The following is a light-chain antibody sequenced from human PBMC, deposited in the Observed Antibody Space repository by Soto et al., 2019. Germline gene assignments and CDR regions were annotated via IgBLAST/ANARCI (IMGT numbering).Light chain of an antibody. CDR1: IHDIGRYEY. CDR2: DVS. J-gene: IGLJ2*01. CDR3: SSYVNIDTPVA. Sequence: QSALTQPASVSGSPGQSITISCTGSIHDIGRYEYVSWYQRHPGRAPKLMIYDVSNRPSGISNRFSGSKSGNTASLTISGLQAEDEADYYCSSYVNIDTPVAFGGGTKLTVL. V-gene: IGLV2-14*03.